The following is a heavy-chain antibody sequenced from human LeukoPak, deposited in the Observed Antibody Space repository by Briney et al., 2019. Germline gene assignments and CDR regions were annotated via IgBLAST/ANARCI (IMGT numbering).Heavy chain of an antibody. CDR3: ARDHTDSSGWYGEKGDFDY. V-gene: IGHV3-30-3*01. D-gene: IGHD6-19*01. Sequence: AMTLSFSTAASAFTCNSYTRQRVRQAQGNGLEWVTILSYDGSNKYYTDSVKGRFTISRDNSKNTLYLQMNSLRAEDTAVYYCARDHTDSSGWYGEKGDFDYWGQGTLVTVSS. J-gene: IGHJ4*02. CDR1: AFTCNSYT. CDR2: LSYDGSNK.